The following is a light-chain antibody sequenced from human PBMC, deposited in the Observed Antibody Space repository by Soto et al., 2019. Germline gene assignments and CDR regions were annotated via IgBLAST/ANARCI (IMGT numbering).Light chain of an antibody. V-gene: IGKV3-11*01. CDR3: QQRSNWLT. Sequence: EIVLAQSPATLSLSPVAGVALXSRASQSVGSYLAWYQQKPGQAPRLLIYDASNRATGIPARFSGSGSGTDFTLTISSLEPEDFAVYYCQQRSNWLTFGGGTKVDIK. J-gene: IGKJ4*01. CDR1: QSVGSY. CDR2: DAS.